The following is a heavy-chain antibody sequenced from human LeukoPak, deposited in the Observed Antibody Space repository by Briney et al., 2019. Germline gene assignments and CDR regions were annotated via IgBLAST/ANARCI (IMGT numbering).Heavy chain of an antibody. D-gene: IGHD1-26*01. CDR2: ISYDGSNK. Sequence: GRSLRLSCAASGFTFSSYAMHWVRQAPGKGLEWVAVISYDGSNKYYADSVKGRFTISRDNSKNTLYLQMNSLRAEDTAVYYCARIHDTGSGSYPDYWGQGTLVTVSS. J-gene: IGHJ4*02. CDR1: GFTFSSYA. CDR3: ARIHDTGSGSYPDY. V-gene: IGHV3-30-3*01.